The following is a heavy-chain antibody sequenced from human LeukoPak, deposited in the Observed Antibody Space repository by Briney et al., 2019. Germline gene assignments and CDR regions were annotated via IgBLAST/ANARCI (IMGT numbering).Heavy chain of an antibody. Sequence: PSETLSLTCTVSGGSISSYYWSWIRQPPGKGLEWIGYIYYSGSTNYNPSLKSRVTISVDTSKNQFSLKLSSVTGADTAVYYCARGIKAWGTRGSYFDYWGQGTLVTVSS. CDR1: GGSISSYY. D-gene: IGHD3-16*01. V-gene: IGHV4-59*01. CDR2: IYYSGST. J-gene: IGHJ4*02. CDR3: ARGIKAWGTRGSYFDY.